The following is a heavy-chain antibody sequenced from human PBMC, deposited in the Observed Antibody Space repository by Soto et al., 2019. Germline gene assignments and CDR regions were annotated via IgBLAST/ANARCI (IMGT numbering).Heavy chain of an antibody. CDR2: ISGSGGST. J-gene: IGHJ6*02. Sequence: PGGSLRLSCAASGFTFSSYAMSWVRQAPGKGLEWVSAISGSGGSTYYADSVKGRFTISRDNSKNTLYLQMNSLRAEDTAVYYCAKDDTPPRDYYYYYGMDVWGQGTTVTVSS. D-gene: IGHD3-10*01. V-gene: IGHV3-23*01. CDR3: AKDDTPPRDYYYYYGMDV. CDR1: GFTFSSYA.